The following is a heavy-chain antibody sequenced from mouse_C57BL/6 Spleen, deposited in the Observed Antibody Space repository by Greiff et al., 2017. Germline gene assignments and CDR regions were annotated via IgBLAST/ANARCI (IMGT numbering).Heavy chain of an antibody. V-gene: IGHV10-1*01. CDR3: VRDSSYYAMDY. CDR2: IRSKSNNYAT. J-gene: IGHJ4*01. Sequence: EVHLVESGGGLVQPKGSLKLSCAASGFSFNTYAMNWVRQAPGKGLEWVARIRSKSNNYATYYADSVKDRFTISRDDSESMLYLQMNNLKTEDTAMYYCVRDSSYYAMDYWGQGTSVTVSS. D-gene: IGHD1-1*01. CDR1: GFSFNTYA.